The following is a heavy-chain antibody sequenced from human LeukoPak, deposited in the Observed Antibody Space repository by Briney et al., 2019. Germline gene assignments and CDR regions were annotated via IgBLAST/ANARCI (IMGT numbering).Heavy chain of an antibody. J-gene: IGHJ4*02. Sequence: TSETLSLTCTVSGGSISSYYWSWIRQPPGKGLEWIGYIYYSGSTNYNPSLKSRVTISVDTSKNQFSLKLSSVTAADTAVYYCARVPYYYDSSGLDYWGQGTLVTVSS. CDR1: GGSISSYY. V-gene: IGHV4-59*12. D-gene: IGHD3-22*01. CDR3: ARVPYYYDSSGLDY. CDR2: IYYSGST.